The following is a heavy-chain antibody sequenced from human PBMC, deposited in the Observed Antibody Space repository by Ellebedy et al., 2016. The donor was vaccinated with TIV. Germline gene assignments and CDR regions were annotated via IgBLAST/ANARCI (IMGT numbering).Heavy chain of an antibody. D-gene: IGHD6-19*01. CDR3: ARVRDSSGWYLDY. V-gene: IGHV3-66*01. Sequence: PGGSLRLSCAASGFTVSANYMSWVRQSPGKGLEWVSVIYSGGTTTYYADSVKGRFTISRDNSKNTLYLQMNSLRAEDTAVYYCARVRDSSGWYLDYWGQGTLVTVSS. CDR2: IYSGGTTT. CDR1: GFTVSANY. J-gene: IGHJ4*02.